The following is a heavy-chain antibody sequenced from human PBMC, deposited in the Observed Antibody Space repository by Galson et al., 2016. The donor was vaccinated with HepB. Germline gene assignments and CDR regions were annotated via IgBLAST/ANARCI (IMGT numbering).Heavy chain of an antibody. CDR2: IYAGGST. CDR3: AREGPSGSYYF. CDR1: GFIVSDNY. D-gene: IGHD1-26*01. V-gene: IGHV3-66*01. J-gene: IGHJ4*02. Sequence: SLRLSCAASGFIVSDNYMSWVRQAPGKGLEWVSAIYAGGSTYNADSVKGRFTISRDNSKNTLYLQMNNVRPEDTAVYYCAREGPSGSYYFWGQGTLVTVSS.